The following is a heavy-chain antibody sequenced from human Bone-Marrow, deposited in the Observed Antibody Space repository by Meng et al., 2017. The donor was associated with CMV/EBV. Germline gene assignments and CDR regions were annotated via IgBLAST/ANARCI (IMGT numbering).Heavy chain of an antibody. CDR2: IWVDGINK. Sequence: GGSLRLSCAASGFSFNRYGMHWVRQSPDKGLEWVPFIWVDGINKYHAESVKGRFFISRDNSKNQLYLEMNRLRAEDTAVYYCAKGGGYCSMSDYWGQGTLVTVSS. V-gene: IGHV3-30*02. CDR3: AKGGGYCSMSDY. CDR1: GFSFNRYG. J-gene: IGHJ4*02. D-gene: IGHD6-13*01.